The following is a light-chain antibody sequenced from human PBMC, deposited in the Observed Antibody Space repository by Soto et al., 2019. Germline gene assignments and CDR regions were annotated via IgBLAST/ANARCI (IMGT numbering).Light chain of an antibody. CDR1: SLPKKY. Sequence: SYELTQPPSVSVSPGQTAMITCSGDSLPKKYAYWYQQKSCQAPVLVIYDDSNRPSGIPERFSGSSSGTMATLTISGAQVEDEADYYCYSTDRSGNHYVFGTGTKVTVL. V-gene: IGLV3-10*01. J-gene: IGLJ1*01. CDR2: DDS. CDR3: YSTDRSGNHYV.